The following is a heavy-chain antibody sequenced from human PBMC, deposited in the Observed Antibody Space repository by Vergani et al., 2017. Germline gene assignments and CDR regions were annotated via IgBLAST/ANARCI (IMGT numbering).Heavy chain of an antibody. CDR2: ISAYNGNT. J-gene: IGHJ6*03. Sequence: QVQLVQSGAEVKKPGASVKVSCKASGYTFTSYGISWVRQAPGQGLEWMGWISAYNGNTNYAKKLQGRVTMTTDTSTSTAYMELRSLRSDDTAVYYCARVPLGYCSSTSCRKPYYYYYMDVWGKGTTVTVSS. D-gene: IGHD2-2*01. V-gene: IGHV1-18*01. CDR3: ARVPLGYCSSTSCRKPYYYYYMDV. CDR1: GYTFTSYG.